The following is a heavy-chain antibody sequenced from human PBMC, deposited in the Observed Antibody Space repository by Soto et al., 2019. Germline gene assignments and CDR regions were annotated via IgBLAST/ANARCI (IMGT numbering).Heavy chain of an antibody. CDR3: ARGSSAESLFWFDP. J-gene: IGHJ5*02. CDR1: GYTFTSYY. D-gene: IGHD6-13*01. Sequence: GASVKVSCKASGYTFTSYYMHWVRQAPGQGLEWVGMINPSGGRTNYAQKLQGRITMTRDTSTSTVYMELSSLRSEDTVVYYCARGSSAESLFWFDPWGQGTLVTVSS. CDR2: INPSGGRT. V-gene: IGHV1-46*04.